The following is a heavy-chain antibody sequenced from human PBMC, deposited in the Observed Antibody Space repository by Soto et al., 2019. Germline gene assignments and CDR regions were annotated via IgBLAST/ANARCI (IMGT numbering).Heavy chain of an antibody. D-gene: IGHD1-1*01. Sequence: EVQLVESGGGLVKPGGSLRLSCAASGFTFSNYNMDWVRQAPGKGLEWVSSISSSSSYIYYADSVKGRFTISRDNSKKFLFLQKNSLRAEDTAVYYWARGPSRDWNNGLDVWGQGTTVTVSS. CDR2: ISSSSSYI. CDR1: GFTFSNYN. J-gene: IGHJ6*02. V-gene: IGHV3-21*01. CDR3: ARGPSRDWNNGLDV.